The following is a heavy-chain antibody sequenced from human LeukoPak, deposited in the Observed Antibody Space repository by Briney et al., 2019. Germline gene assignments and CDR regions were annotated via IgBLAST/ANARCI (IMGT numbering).Heavy chain of an antibody. CDR3: ARDPRYCGGDCYPSWFDP. Sequence: PGGSLRLSCAASSFTFSSYSMNWVRQAPGKGLEWVSSISSSSSYIYYADSVKGRFTISRDNAKNSLYLQMNSLRAEDTAVYYCARDPRYCGGDCYPSWFDPWGQGTLVTVSS. J-gene: IGHJ5*02. D-gene: IGHD2-21*02. V-gene: IGHV3-21*01. CDR1: SFTFSSYS. CDR2: ISSSSSYI.